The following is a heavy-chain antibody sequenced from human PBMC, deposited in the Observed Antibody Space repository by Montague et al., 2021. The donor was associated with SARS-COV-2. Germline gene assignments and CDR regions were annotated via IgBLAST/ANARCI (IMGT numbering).Heavy chain of an antibody. D-gene: IGHD3-9*01. Sequence: SETLSLTCTVSGGSVSSRSYYWGRVRQPPGKGLEWIGSIYYSGSTYYNPSLKSRVTISVDTSKNQFSLKLSSVTAADTAVYYCARHVYDILTGYYTYWYFDLWGRGTLVTVSS. CDR3: ARHVYDILTGYYTYWYFDL. V-gene: IGHV4-39*01. J-gene: IGHJ2*01. CDR1: GGSVSSRSYY. CDR2: IYYSGST.